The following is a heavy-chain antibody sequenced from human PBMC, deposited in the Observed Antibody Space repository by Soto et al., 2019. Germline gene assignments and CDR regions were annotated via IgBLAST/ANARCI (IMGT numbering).Heavy chain of an antibody. V-gene: IGHV3-66*01. J-gene: IGHJ5*02. Sequence: EVQLVESGGGLVQPGGSLRLSCAASGFTVSSNYMSWVRQAPGKGLEWVSVIYSGGSTYYADSVKGRFTISRDNSKNTLYLQMSSLRAEDTAVYYCARSSWYAGWFDPWGQGTLVTVSS. D-gene: IGHD6-13*01. CDR2: IYSGGST. CDR1: GFTVSSNY. CDR3: ARSSWYAGWFDP.